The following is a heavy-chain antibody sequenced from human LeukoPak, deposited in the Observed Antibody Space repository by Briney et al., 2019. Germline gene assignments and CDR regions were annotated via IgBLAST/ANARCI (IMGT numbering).Heavy chain of an antibody. Sequence: HPGGSLRLSCAASGFTFSSYSMNWVSQAPGKGLEWVSYISSSSTIYYADSVKGRFTISRDNAKNSLYLQMNSLRAEDTAVYYCARDLGSTVLDYWGQGTLVTVSS. CDR3: ARDLGSTVLDY. D-gene: IGHD2-2*01. CDR2: ISSSSTI. J-gene: IGHJ4*02. CDR1: GFTFSSYS. V-gene: IGHV3-48*04.